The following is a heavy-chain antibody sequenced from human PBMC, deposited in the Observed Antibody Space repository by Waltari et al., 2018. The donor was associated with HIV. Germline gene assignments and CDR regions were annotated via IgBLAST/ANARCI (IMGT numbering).Heavy chain of an antibody. V-gene: IGHV4-4*07. CDR1: GGSIISYS. J-gene: IGHJ4*02. D-gene: IGHD3-10*01. Sequence: QVQLQESGPGLVQPSVTLSLTCTVSGGSIISYSCSWSRQHARKGLEWIGRIYTSGSTNYNPSLKSRVTMSVDTSKNQFSLKLSSVTAADTAVYYCARERGLGESPGRYYFDYWGQGTLVTVSS. CDR3: ARERGLGESPGRYYFDY. CDR2: IYTSGST.